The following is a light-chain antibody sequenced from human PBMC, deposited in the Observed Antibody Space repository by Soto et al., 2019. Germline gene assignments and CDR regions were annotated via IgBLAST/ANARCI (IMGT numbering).Light chain of an antibody. J-gene: IGKJ1*01. CDR1: QSVSSSY. CDR2: GAS. V-gene: IGKV3-15*01. Sequence: EIVLTQSPVTLSLSPGARATLSCRAIQSVSSSYLAWYQQKPGQAPRLLIHGASTRATGIPARFSGSGSGTEFTLTITSLQSEDFAVYFCQQYSDWPPWTFGQGTKVDIK. CDR3: QQYSDWPPWT.